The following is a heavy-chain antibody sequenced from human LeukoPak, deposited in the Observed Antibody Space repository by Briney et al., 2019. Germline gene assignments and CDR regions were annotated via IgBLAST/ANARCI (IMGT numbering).Heavy chain of an antibody. D-gene: IGHD5-12*01. CDR1: GFTVSSNY. Sequence: GGSLRLPCAASGFTVSSNYMNWVRQAPGKGLEWVSVMYSGGSTFYGDSVKGRFTISRDNSMNTLYLQMNSLRAEDTAVYYCAKELYGGYFGYYFDYWGQGTLVTVSS. J-gene: IGHJ4*02. CDR3: AKELYGGYFGYYFDY. CDR2: MYSGGST. V-gene: IGHV3-66*01.